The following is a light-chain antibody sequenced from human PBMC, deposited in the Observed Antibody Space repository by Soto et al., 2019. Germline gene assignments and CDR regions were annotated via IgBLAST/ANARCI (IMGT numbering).Light chain of an antibody. CDR3: QQDTSFSRT. CDR2: EAS. Sequence: IQRTQAPYTLSSSLLSRISITCRAGQSVNRWLSWYQQKPGKAPKLLIYEASSLESGVPSRFGGSGSGTEFTLAISSLQPDDFAIYYCQQDTSFSRTFGQGTKVEI. V-gene: IGKV1-5*03. J-gene: IGKJ1*01. CDR1: QSVNRW.